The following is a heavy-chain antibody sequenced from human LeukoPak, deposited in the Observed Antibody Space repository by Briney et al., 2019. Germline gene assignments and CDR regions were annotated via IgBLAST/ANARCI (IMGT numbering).Heavy chain of an antibody. CDR2: IRHDGHT. V-gene: IGHV4-39*07. J-gene: IGHJ4*02. D-gene: IGHD3-22*01. CDR1: GGSISSSSYY. CDR3: ARDPDDKDFDY. Sequence: PSETLSLTCTVSGGSISSSSYYWGWIRQPPGKGLEWIASIRHDGHTYYNPSLKSRVTIAVDMSKNQFSLTLTSVTAADTAVYFCARDPDDKDFDYWGQGTLVTVSS.